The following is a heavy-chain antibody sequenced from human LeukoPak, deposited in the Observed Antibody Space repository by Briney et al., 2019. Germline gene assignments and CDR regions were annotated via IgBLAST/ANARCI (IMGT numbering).Heavy chain of an antibody. V-gene: IGHV4-31*03. D-gene: IGHD3-10*01. Sequence: PSGTLSLTCTVSGVSISSGGYYWSWVRQHPGKGLEWIVYIYYSGSTYYNTPLKSRVTISVDTSKNHLSLKLRSVTAADTAVYYCARASYGSGSLFDYWGQGTLVTVAS. CDR1: GVSISSGGYY. J-gene: IGHJ4*02. CDR2: IYYSGST. CDR3: ARASYGSGSLFDY.